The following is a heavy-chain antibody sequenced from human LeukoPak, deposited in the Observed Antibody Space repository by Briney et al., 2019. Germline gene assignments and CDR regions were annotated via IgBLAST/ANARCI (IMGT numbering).Heavy chain of an antibody. J-gene: IGHJ5*02. CDR3: AGHRGYCSGVNCYSWFDP. CDR2: IDHSGST. D-gene: IGHD2-15*01. V-gene: IGHV4-59*08. Sequence: KLRETLSLTCTVSGGSTTSNYWSWIRQPPGKGLEWIGFIDHSGSTNYNPSLKSRATMSVDTSENQVSLKLSSVTAADTAVYYCAGHRGYCSGVNCYSWFDPWGQGTLVTVSS. CDR1: GGSTTSNY.